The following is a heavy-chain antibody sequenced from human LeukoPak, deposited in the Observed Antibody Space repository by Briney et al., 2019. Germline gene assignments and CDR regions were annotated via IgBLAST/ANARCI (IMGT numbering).Heavy chain of an antibody. D-gene: IGHD4/OR15-4a*01. CDR2: INSDGSDT. CDR3: ARLKEV. CDR1: GFTFRTNW. Sequence: GGSLGLSCVDSGFTFRTNWMYWVRQVPGKGLVWVSRINSDGSDTSYADSVKGRFTISRDNAKSTLYLQMNSLRVDDTAVYYCARLKEVWGRGTMVTVSS. J-gene: IGHJ3*01. V-gene: IGHV3-74*01.